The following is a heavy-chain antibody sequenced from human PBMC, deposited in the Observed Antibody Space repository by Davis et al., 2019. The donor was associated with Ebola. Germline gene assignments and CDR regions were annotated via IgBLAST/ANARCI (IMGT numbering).Heavy chain of an antibody. J-gene: IGHJ4*02. CDR2: INHSGST. CDR1: GGSISSYY. Sequence: SETLSLTCTVSGGSISSYYWSWIRQPPGKGLEWIGEINHSGSTNYNPSLKSRVTISVDTSKNQFSLKLSSVTAADTAVYYWARGPDKFDYWGQGTLVTVSS. V-gene: IGHV4-34*01. CDR3: ARGPDKFDY. D-gene: IGHD1-14*01.